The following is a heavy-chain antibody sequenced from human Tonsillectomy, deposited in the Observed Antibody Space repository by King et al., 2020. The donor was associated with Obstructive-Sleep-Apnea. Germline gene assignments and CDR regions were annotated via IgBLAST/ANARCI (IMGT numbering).Heavy chain of an antibody. CDR1: GGSFSGYY. D-gene: IGHD3-10*01. CDR2: INHSGST. Sequence: VQLQQWGAGLLKPSETLSLTCAVYGGSFSGYYWSWIRQPPGKGLEWIGEINHSGSTNYNPSLKSRVTISVDTSKNQFSLKLSSVTAADTAVYYCARGAGLLWFGELCSQYGMDVWGQGTTVTVSS. J-gene: IGHJ6*02. CDR3: ARGAGLLWFGELCSQYGMDV. V-gene: IGHV4-34*01.